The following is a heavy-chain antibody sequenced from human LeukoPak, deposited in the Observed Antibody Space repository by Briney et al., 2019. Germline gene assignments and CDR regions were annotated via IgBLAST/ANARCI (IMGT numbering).Heavy chain of an antibody. CDR2: IYSSGGT. CDR1: GFTVSINY. V-gene: IGHV3-53*01. D-gene: IGHD1-26*01. J-gene: IGHJ4*02. CDR3: ARGGATSPIFNFDY. Sequence: GGSLRLSCAASGFTVSINYMSWVRQAPGKGLEWVSVIYSSGGTSYADSVKGRFTISRDNAKNSLYLQMNSLRAEDTAVYYCARGGATSPIFNFDYWGQGTLVTVSS.